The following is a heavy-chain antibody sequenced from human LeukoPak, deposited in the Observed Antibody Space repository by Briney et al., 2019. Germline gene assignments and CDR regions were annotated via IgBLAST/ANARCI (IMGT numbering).Heavy chain of an antibody. CDR3: AKAEGVAVAGYFDY. V-gene: IGHV3-23*01. D-gene: IGHD6-19*01. CDR1: GFTFSTYA. CDR2: ISGSGGST. J-gene: IGHJ4*02. Sequence: GGSLRLSCAASGFTFSTYAVNWVRQAPGKGLEWVSAISGSGGSTYYADSVKGRFTISRDNSKNTLYLQMNSLRAEDTAVYYCAKAEGVAVAGYFDYWGQGTLVTVSS.